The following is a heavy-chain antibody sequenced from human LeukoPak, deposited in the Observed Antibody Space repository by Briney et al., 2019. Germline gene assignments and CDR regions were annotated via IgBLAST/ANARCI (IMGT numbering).Heavy chain of an antibody. Sequence: SETLSLTCTVSGGSISSYYWSWIRQPPGKGLEWIGYIYYSGSTNYNPSLKSRVTISVDTSKNQFSLKLSSVTAADTAVYYCASWACSGGNCYPDYWGQGTLVTVSS. V-gene: IGHV4-59*01. CDR2: IYYSGST. CDR1: GGSISSYY. CDR3: ASWACSGGNCYPDY. J-gene: IGHJ4*02. D-gene: IGHD2-15*01.